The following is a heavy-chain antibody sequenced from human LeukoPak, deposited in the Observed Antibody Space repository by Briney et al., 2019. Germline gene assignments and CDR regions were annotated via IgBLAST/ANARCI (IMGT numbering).Heavy chain of an antibody. V-gene: IGHV3-74*01. CDR3: ARDLSYCTITSCSYYYYGMDV. CDR2: ISHDGTDT. CDR1: GFTFSTYV. J-gene: IGHJ6*02. D-gene: IGHD2-2*01. Sequence: GGSLRLSCAASGFTFSTYVMHWVRQAPGKGLMWVSRISHDGTDTSSADSVKGRFTISRDNAKNSLYLQMNSLRAEDTAVYYLARDLSYCTITSCSYYYYGMDVWGRGTTVTVSS.